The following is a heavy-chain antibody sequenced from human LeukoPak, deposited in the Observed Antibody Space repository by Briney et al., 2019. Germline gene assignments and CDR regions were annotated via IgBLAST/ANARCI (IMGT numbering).Heavy chain of an antibody. CDR3: ARSSGYSYYYYSMDV. D-gene: IGHD3-22*01. J-gene: IGHJ6*02. Sequence: SETLSLTCTVSGGSISSYYWSWIRQPPGKGLEWIGYIYYSGSTNYNPSLKSRVTISVDTSKNQFSLELSSVTAADTAVYYCARSSGYSYYYYSMDVWGQGTTVTVSS. CDR2: IYYSGST. V-gene: IGHV4-59*01. CDR1: GGSISSYY.